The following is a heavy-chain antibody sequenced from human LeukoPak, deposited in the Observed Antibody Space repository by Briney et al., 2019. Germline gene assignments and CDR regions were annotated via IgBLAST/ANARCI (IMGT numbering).Heavy chain of an antibody. CDR3: ATGIAAADSFDY. CDR2: IYHSGST. J-gene: IGHJ4*02. CDR1: GGSISSCNW. D-gene: IGHD6-13*01. V-gene: IGHV4-4*02. Sequence: SETLSLTCAVSGGSISSCNWWCWVRQPPGKGLEWIGEIYHSGSTNYNPSLKSRVTISVDKSKNQFSLKLSSVTAADTAVYYCATGIAAADSFDYWGQGTLVTVSS.